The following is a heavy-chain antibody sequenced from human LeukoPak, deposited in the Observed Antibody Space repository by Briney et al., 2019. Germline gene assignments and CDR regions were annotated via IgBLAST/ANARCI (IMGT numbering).Heavy chain of an antibody. J-gene: IGHJ4*02. Sequence: GGSLRLSCRVSGFTFSNSAMSWVRQAPGKGLEWVSGVSGNGGGTSYADSVKGRFTISRDTSKNTLYLQMNSLRVDDTAVYYCAKEGGGWYPLVDYWGQGTLVTVSS. CDR1: GFTFSNSA. D-gene: IGHD6-19*01. V-gene: IGHV3-23*01. CDR2: VSGNGGGT. CDR3: AKEGGGWYPLVDY.